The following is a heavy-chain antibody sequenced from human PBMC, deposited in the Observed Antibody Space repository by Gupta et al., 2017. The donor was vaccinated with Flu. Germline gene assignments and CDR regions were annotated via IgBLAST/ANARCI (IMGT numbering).Heavy chain of an antibody. D-gene: IGHD5-24*01. Sequence: QVPLHQWCAGRLTPSETLSLTCAGYGASFSGYYWSWVRQTPGKGLEWIGEINESRRTNDNESFKSRATSSLDTSKNQFSLKLNSVTAAETAVYYCARRGFGYNKAFDTWGQGILVTVSS. J-gene: IGHJ4*02. CDR2: INESRRT. CDR1: GASFSGYY. V-gene: IGHV4-34*04. CDR3: ARRGFGYNKAFDT.